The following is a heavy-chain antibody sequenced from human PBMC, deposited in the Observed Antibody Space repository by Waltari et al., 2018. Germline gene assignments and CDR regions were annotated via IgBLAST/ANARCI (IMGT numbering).Heavy chain of an antibody. V-gene: IGHV1-8*02. CDR3: ARSPFAVEAYFDL. Sequence: QAQLVQSGAEVKKPGASVKVSCKASGYTFRNYDINWVRQATGQGLEWMGWMNPDSGNTGYAPKFQGRVTMTRDTSITTAYMELSSLAYEDTAIYYCARSPFAVEAYFDLWGRGTLVAVSS. CDR1: GYTFRNYD. J-gene: IGHJ2*01. D-gene: IGHD3-3*01. CDR2: MNPDSGNT.